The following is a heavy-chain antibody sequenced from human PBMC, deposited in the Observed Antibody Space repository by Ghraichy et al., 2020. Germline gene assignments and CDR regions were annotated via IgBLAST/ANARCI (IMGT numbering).Heavy chain of an antibody. CDR2: IYHSGST. J-gene: IGHJ4*02. Sequence: SETLSLTCTVSGYSISSGYYWGWIRQPPGKGLEWIGSIYHSGSTYYNPSLKSRVTISVDTSKNQFSLKLSSVTAADTAVYYCARDREPDYYGSGSYYPFDYWGQGTLVTVSS. V-gene: IGHV4-38-2*02. CDR1: GYSISSGYY. D-gene: IGHD3-10*01. CDR3: ARDREPDYYGSGSYYPFDY.